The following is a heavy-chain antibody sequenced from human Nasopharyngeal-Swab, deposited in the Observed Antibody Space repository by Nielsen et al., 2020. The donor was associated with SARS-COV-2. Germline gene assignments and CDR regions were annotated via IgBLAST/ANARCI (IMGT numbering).Heavy chain of an antibody. CDR3: ARHWAASSSGHYYGMDV. Sequence: GESLKISCRTSGYSFTTKWIGWVRQMPGKGLEWIGIIHPGDSDTRYSPSFQGQVTISADKSISTTYLQWYSLKASDTAMYYCARHWAASSSGHYYGMDVWGQGTTVTVSS. CDR2: IHPGDSDT. D-gene: IGHD6-6*01. CDR1: GYSFTTKW. J-gene: IGHJ6*02. V-gene: IGHV5-51*01.